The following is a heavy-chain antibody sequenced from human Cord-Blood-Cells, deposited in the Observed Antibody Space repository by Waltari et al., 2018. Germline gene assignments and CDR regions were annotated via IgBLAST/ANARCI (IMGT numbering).Heavy chain of an antibody. V-gene: IGHV4-39*01. D-gene: IGHD3-3*01. CDR3: ARSPSRFLEWLLGYFDY. CDR2: IYYSGST. Sequence: QLQLQESGPGLVKPSETLSLTCTVSGGSISSSSYYWGWLRPPPRKGLEWIGSIYYSGSTYYNPSLKSRVTISVDTSKNQFSLKLSSVTAADTAVYYCARSPSRFLEWLLGYFDYWGQGTLVTVSS. CDR1: GGSISSSSYY. J-gene: IGHJ4*02.